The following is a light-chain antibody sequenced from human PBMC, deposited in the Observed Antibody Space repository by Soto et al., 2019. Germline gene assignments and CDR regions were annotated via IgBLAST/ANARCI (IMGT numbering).Light chain of an antibody. CDR1: QSVNNF. V-gene: IGKV3-11*01. CDR2: DAS. CDR3: QQRSSCPAT. J-gene: IGKJ3*01. Sequence: ERVMTHSPATLSVSPWEIATLSCRASQSVNNFLAWYQQKPGQAPRLLIFDASYRATGIPGRFSGSGSGTDFTHTISSLEPEDFAVYYCQQRSSCPATFGPGTKVDIK.